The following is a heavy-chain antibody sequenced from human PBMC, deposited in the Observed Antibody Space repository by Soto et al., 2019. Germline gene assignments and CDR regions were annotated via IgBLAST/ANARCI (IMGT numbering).Heavy chain of an antibody. V-gene: IGHV3-74*01. J-gene: IGHJ4*01. D-gene: IGHD2-21*02. CDR3: ARFVVVTAGDY. CDR2: ITSDGSGA. Sequence: EVQLVESGGGLVQPGGSLRLSCAASGFTFSSYWMHWVRQAPGKGLVWVSRITSDGSGANYADSVKGRFTISRDNVKNTLYLQMNSLRAEDTAVYYCARFVVVTAGDYWGQGALVTVSS. CDR1: GFTFSSYW.